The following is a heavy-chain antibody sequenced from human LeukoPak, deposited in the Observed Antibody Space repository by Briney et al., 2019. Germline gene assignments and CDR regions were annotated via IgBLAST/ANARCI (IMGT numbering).Heavy chain of an antibody. Sequence: GGSLRLSCAASGFAFSSFAMSWVRQAPGKGLEWVSSISGGGNTYYADSVKGRFTISRDSSKGTLYLQMNSLRAEDTAVYYCAKPPRRGVDYVYWGQGTLVTVSS. V-gene: IGHV3-23*01. D-gene: IGHD4-17*01. CDR2: ISGGGNT. CDR1: GFAFSSFA. CDR3: AKPPRRGVDYVY. J-gene: IGHJ4*02.